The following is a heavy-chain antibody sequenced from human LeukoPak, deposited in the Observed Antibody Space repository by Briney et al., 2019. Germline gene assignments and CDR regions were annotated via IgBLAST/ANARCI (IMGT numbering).Heavy chain of an antibody. V-gene: IGHV3-11*06. Sequence: PGGSLRLSCAASGFTFSDYYMNWIRQAPGKGLEWVSYISGSSTLTNYADSVKGRFTISRDNAKNSLYLQMNSLRAEDTAVYYCVRDQEPGWYPDYWGQGTLVTVSS. CDR2: ISGSSTLT. J-gene: IGHJ4*02. CDR3: VRDQEPGWYPDY. D-gene: IGHD6-19*01. CDR1: GFTFSDYY.